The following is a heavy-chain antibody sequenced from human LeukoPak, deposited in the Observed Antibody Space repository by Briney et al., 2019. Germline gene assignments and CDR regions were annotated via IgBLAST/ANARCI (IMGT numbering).Heavy chain of an antibody. D-gene: IGHD1-26*01. J-gene: IGHJ4*02. CDR3: AKVGLHSGSYYFDY. Sequence: GGSLRLSCAASGFTFSSYAMSWVRQAPGKGLEWVSAISGSGGSTYYADSVKGRFTISRDNSKNTLYLQMNSLRAEGTAVYYCAKVGLHSGSYYFDYWGQGTLVTVSS. V-gene: IGHV3-23*01. CDR1: GFTFSSYA. CDR2: ISGSGGST.